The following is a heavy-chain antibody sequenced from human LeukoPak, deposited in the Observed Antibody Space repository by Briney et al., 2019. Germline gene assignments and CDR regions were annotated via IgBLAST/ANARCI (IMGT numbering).Heavy chain of an antibody. J-gene: IGHJ4*02. D-gene: IGHD5-18*01. Sequence: GGSLRLSCAASGFTFSSYWMSWVRQAPGKGLEWVANIKQDGSEKYYVDSVKGRFTISRDNAKNSLYLQMNCLRAEDTAVYYCARESGGYSYGFDYWGQGTLVTVSS. CDR2: IKQDGSEK. CDR3: ARESGGYSYGFDY. CDR1: GFTFSSYW. V-gene: IGHV3-7*01.